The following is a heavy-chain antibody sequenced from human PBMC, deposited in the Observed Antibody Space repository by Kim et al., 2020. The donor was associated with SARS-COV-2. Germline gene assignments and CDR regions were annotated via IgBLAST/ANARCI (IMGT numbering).Heavy chain of an antibody. J-gene: IGHJ4*02. Sequence: KTKNSPKFQGRVTITRHTSANTAYMDLRSLTFEDTAIYYCARDMNPTVYDYWGQGTLVTVSS. D-gene: IGHD4-4*01. CDR2: KT. CDR3: ARDMNPTVYDY. V-gene: IGHV1-3*01.